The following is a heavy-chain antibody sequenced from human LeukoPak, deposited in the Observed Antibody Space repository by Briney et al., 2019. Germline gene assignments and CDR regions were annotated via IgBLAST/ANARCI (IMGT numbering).Heavy chain of an antibody. D-gene: IGHD3-10*01. J-gene: IGHJ4*02. CDR1: GFTFSSYS. CDR3: AIVPMVQGVNVDPCDY. V-gene: IGHV3-21*01. Sequence: PGGSLRLSCAASGFTFSSYSRNWVRQAPGKGLEWVSSISSSSSYIYYADSVKGRFTISRDNAKKSLFLQMNSLRAEDTAVYYCAIVPMVQGVNVDPCDYWGQGTLVTVSS. CDR2: ISSSSSYI.